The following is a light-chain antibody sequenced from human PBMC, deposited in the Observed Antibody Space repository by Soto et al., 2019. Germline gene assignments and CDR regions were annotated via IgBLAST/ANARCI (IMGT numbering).Light chain of an antibody. Sequence: QSVLTQPASVSGSPGQSITISCTGTSSDVGGYKYVSWCQQHPGKAPKLMIYEVSNRPSGVSNRFSGSKSGNTASLTISGLQAEDEADYYCNSYTSSSTLDVFGTGTKVTVL. CDR1: SSDVGGYKY. CDR3: NSYTSSSTLDV. J-gene: IGLJ1*01. CDR2: EVS. V-gene: IGLV2-14*01.